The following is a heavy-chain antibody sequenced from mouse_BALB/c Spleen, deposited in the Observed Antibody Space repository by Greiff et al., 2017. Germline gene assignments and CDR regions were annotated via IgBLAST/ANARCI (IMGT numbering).Heavy chain of an antibody. V-gene: IGHV5-2*01. Sequence: EVKLMESGGGLVQPGESLKLSCESNEYEFPSHDMSWVRKTPEKRLELVAAINSDGGSTYYPDTMERRFIISRDNTKKTLYLQMSSLRSEDTALYYCASYDYDVGWFAYWGQGTLVTVSA. J-gene: IGHJ3*01. CDR1: EYEFPSHD. D-gene: IGHD2-4*01. CDR3: ASYDYDVGWFAY. CDR2: INSDGGST.